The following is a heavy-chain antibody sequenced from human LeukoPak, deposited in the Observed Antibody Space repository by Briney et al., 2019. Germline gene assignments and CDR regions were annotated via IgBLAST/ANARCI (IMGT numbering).Heavy chain of an antibody. D-gene: IGHD6-19*01. J-gene: IGHJ4*02. CDR1: GDSISSDY. CDR2: IYDSVST. Sequence: SETLSLTCTVSGDSISSDYWSWIRQPPGKGLEWIAYIYDSVSTNYNPSLKSRVTTSADTSKNQFSLKLSSVTAADTAVYYCARHDGRGIAVAGPLGYWGQGTLVTVSS. CDR3: ARHDGRGIAVAGPLGY. V-gene: IGHV4-59*08.